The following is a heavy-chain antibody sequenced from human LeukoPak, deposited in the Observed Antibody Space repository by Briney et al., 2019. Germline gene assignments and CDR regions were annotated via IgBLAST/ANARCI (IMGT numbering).Heavy chain of an antibody. V-gene: IGHV4-30-4*08. D-gene: IGHD5-18*01. CDR3: AREYSYGSSYFDY. Sequence: SETLSLTCTVSGYSISSGYYWGWIRQPPGKGLEWIGYIYYSGSTYYNPSLKSRVTISVDTSKNQFSLKLSSVTAADTAVYYCAREYSYGSSYFDYWGQGTLVTVSS. CDR2: IYYSGST. CDR1: GYSISSGYY. J-gene: IGHJ4*02.